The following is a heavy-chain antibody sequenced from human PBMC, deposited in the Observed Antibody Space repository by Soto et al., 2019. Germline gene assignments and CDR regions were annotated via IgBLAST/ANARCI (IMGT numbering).Heavy chain of an antibody. CDR2: IWFDGSNK. D-gene: IGHD6-19*01. J-gene: IGHJ4*02. Sequence: PGGSLRLSCASSGFTFSSHAMHWVRQAPGKGLEWVANIWFDGSNKNYADSVKGRFTISRDNSKNTLFLQVNSLRAEDTAIYYCARAAYTSGYYYFDHWGQRTPVTVSS. V-gene: IGHV3-33*01. CDR1: GFTFSSHA. CDR3: ARAAYTSGYYYFDH.